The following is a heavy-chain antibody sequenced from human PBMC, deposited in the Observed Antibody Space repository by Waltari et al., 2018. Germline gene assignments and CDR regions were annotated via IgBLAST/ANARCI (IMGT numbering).Heavy chain of an antibody. J-gene: IGHJ6*02. CDR1: GGSISSYY. D-gene: IGHD3-3*01. V-gene: IGHV4-4*09. Sequence: QVQLQESGPGLVKPSETLSLTCTVSGGSISSYYWSWIRQPPGKGLEWIGYIHNSGSTNYNPTLKGRVAISVDTSKNQFSLKINSVTTADTAVYYCARGILSGGYYYGLDVWGQGTTVTVSS. CDR3: ARGILSGGYYYGLDV. CDR2: IHNSGST.